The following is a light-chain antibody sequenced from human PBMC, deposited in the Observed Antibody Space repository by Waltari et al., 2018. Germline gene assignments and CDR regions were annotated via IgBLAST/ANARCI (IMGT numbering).Light chain of an antibody. CDR1: SSNIGAGYD. Sequence: QSVLTQPPSVSGAPGQRVTISCTGSSSNIGAGYDVHWYQQLPGTAPKLLIYGNSNRPSGVPDRFSGSTSGTSASLAITGLQAEDEADYYCQSYDSSLSGYVFGGGTKLTVL. CDR2: GNS. J-gene: IGLJ3*02. CDR3: QSYDSSLSGYV. V-gene: IGLV1-40*01.